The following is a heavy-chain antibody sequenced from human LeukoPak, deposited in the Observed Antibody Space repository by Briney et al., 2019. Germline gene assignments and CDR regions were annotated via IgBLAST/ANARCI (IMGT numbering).Heavy chain of an antibody. CDR1: GFPFSGYW. CDR3: AKNIAAPGRVDYQLYGMDE. D-gene: IGHD6-25*01. Sequence: GGSLRLSCAASGFPFSGYWMTWVRQAPGKGLQWVASIKQDGSDSYHVDSVKGRFTISRDNAKNSLFLQMNNLRAGDTAVYYCAKNIAAPGRVDYQLYGMDEWDQGTTVTVSS. V-gene: IGHV3-7*01. J-gene: IGHJ6*02. CDR2: IKQDGSDS.